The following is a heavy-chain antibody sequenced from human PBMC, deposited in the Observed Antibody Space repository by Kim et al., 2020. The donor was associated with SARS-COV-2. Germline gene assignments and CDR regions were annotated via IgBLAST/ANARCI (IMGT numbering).Heavy chain of an antibody. CDR3: SGRPSSFRATEYYFGY. J-gene: IGHJ4*02. V-gene: IGHV4-39*01. CDR1: GGSISSIIYY. Sequence: SETLSLTCTVSGGSISSIIYYWGWIRQPPGKGLEWIGSIYYSGSMYYNPSLKSRVTISVDTSKNQFSLKLSSVTAADTAADYCSGRPSSFRATEYYFGYWGQGDLVTVSS. CDR2: IYYSGSM. D-gene: IGHD6-13*01.